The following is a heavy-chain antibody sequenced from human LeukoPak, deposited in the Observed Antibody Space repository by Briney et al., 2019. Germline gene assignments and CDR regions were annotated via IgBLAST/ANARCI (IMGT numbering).Heavy chain of an antibody. J-gene: IGHJ6*02. CDR2: INPNSGGT. V-gene: IGHV1-2*02. D-gene: IGHD2-2*02. CDR1: GYTFTGYY. CDR3: ARDAHCSGTSCYTPYRGYYYYGMDV. Sequence: ASVKVSCKASGYTFTGYYMHWVRQAPGQGLEWMGWINPNSGGTNYAQKFQGRVTMTRDTSISTAYMELSRLRSDDTAVYYCARDAHCSGTSCYTPYRGYYYYGMDVWGQGTTVTVSS.